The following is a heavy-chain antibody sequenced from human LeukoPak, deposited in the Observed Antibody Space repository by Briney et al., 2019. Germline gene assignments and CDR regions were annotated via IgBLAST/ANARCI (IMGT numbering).Heavy chain of an antibody. Sequence: GGSLRLSCAASGFTFSSYGMHWVRQAPGRGLEWVAVIWYDGSNKYYADSVKGRFIISRDNSKNTLYLQMNSLRAEDTAVYYCAKAGYYYDRWDFDYWGQGTLVTVSS. CDR2: IWYDGSNK. CDR3: AKAGYYYDRWDFDY. J-gene: IGHJ4*02. V-gene: IGHV3-33*06. D-gene: IGHD3-22*01. CDR1: GFTFSSYG.